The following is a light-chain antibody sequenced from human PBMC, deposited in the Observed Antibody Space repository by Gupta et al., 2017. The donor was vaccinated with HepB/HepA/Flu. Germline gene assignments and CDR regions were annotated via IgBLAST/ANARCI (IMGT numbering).Light chain of an antibody. Sequence: EIVLTQSQATLSLSPGDRATLSCRASQSLNNYLAWFQQKPGQAPRLLIYDTFHRATGIPARFSGGGSGTDFTLTISSLEPEDFAVYYCQQRRDWPLTFGGGTKVEIK. CDR1: QSLNNY. CDR3: QQRRDWPLT. J-gene: IGKJ4*01. CDR2: DTF. V-gene: IGKV3-11*01.